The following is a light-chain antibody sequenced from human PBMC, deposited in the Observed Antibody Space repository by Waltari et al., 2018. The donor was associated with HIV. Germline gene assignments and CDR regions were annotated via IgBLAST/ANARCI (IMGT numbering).Light chain of an antibody. CDR2: SNY. CDR1: SSNIGSNT. J-gene: IGLJ3*02. CDR3: ATWDDSLNGRV. V-gene: IGLV1-44*01. Sequence: QSVLTQPPSASGTPGQRVTISCSGSSSNIGSNTVHWYQQLPGTAPKLLIYSNYHRPSGVPDRFSGSKSGNSASLAISGLQSEDEADYYCATWDDSLNGRVFGGGTKLTVL.